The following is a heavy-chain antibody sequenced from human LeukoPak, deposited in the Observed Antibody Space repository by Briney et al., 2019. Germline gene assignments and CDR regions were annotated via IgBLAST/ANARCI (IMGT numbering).Heavy chain of an antibody. Sequence: PGGSLRLSCGPSGFTDSSNYMSWVRQAPGKGLEWVSIIYSGGSTYYADSVKGRFTISRDNYKNTLYLQMNSLRAEDTTVYYCASGSGSYRTPYYYMDVWGKGTTVTVSS. CDR1: GFTDSSNY. CDR2: IYSGGST. J-gene: IGHJ6*03. CDR3: ASGSGSYRTPYYYMDV. V-gene: IGHV3-53*01. D-gene: IGHD3-10*01.